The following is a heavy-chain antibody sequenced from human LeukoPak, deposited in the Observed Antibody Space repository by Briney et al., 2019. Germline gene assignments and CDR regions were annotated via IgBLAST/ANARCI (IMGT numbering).Heavy chain of an antibody. J-gene: IGHJ6*03. V-gene: IGHV3-48*01. Sequence: GGSLRLSCAASGFTFSSYSMNWVRQAPGKGLEWVSYISSSSSTIYYADSVKGRFTISRDNAKNSLYLQMNSLRAEDTAVYYCARLGSTSTYYMDVWGKGTTVTVSS. CDR3: ARLGSTSTYYMDV. CDR1: GFTFSSYS. CDR2: ISSSSSTI. D-gene: IGHD2-2*01.